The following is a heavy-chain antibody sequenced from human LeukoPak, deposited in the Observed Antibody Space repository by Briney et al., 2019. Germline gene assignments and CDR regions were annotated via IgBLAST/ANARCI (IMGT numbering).Heavy chain of an antibody. J-gene: IGHJ3*02. V-gene: IGHV4-39*01. Sequence: SETLSLTCTVSGGSISSSSYYWGWIRQPPGKGLEWIGSIYYSGSTYYNPSLESRVTISVDTSKNQFSLKLSSVTAADTAVYYCASLRITMIVVAGGDAFDIWGQGTMVTVSS. CDR2: IYYSGST. CDR1: GGSISSSSYY. D-gene: IGHD3-22*01. CDR3: ASLRITMIVVAGGDAFDI.